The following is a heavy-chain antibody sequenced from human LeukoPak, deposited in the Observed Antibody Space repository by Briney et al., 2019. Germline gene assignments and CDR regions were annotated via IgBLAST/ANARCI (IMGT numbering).Heavy chain of an antibody. CDR2: ISAYDGNT. CDR1: GYTFTSYG. D-gene: IGHD3-10*01. CDR3: AREPRPALWFGELNPHP. V-gene: IGHV1-18*01. Sequence: ASVKVSCRASGYTFTSYGFTWVRQAPGQGPEWMGWISAYDGNTNSAQKFQGRVTMTTDTSSSTAYMELRSLTSDDTAVYYCAREPRPALWFGELNPHPWGQGTLVTVSS. J-gene: IGHJ5*02.